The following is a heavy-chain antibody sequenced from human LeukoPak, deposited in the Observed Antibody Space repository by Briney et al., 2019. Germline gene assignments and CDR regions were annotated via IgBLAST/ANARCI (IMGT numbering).Heavy chain of an antibody. V-gene: IGHV3-23*01. J-gene: IGHJ5*02. D-gene: IGHD1-1*01. CDR3: ARGYRHNSGGWFAP. CDR1: GGTFSHYA. Sequence: PGGSLRLSCAVSGGTFSHYARSWVRQAPGTGLEWVGSLTDSGDATYYAASVKGRLTISRDNSNSTLYLHISGLRDEDTAVYYCARGYRHNSGGWFAPWGKGTLVTVSS. CDR2: LTDSGDAT.